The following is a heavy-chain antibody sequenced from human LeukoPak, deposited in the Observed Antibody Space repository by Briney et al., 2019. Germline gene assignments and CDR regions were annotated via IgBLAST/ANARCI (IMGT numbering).Heavy chain of an antibody. V-gene: IGHV3-7*01. CDR1: GFSFSTSW. CDR2: INQGGSVR. D-gene: IGHD4-17*01. CDR3: AKLLGDVTTFDY. Sequence: PGGSLRLSCGASGFSFSTSWVTWVRQPPGKGLEWVASINQGGSVRHYVDSVKGRFTISRDNSKNSLSLQMSSLRAEDTAVYYCAKLLGDVTTFDYRGQGALVTVSS. J-gene: IGHJ4*02.